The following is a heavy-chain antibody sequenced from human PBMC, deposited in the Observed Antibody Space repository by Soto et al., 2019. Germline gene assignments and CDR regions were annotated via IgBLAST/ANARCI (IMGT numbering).Heavy chain of an antibody. V-gene: IGHV3-23*01. CDR1: GFTFSSYA. CDR2: ISGSGDST. Sequence: EVQLLESGGGLVQPGGSLRLSCVASGFTFSSYAMNWVRQAPGKGLEWVSVISGSGDSTYYADSVKGRFTISRDNSKNTLYLQMNSLRAEDTAVYSGARRERGWYFDLWGRGTLVTGSS. CDR3: ARRERGWYFDL. J-gene: IGHJ2*01.